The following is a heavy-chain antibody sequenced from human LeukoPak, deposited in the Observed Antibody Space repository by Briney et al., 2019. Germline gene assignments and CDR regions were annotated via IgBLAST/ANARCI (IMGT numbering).Heavy chain of an antibody. CDR3: AKKAAPVSAIRAGFDY. CDR1: GFTFTNYG. J-gene: IGHJ4*02. Sequence: GRSLRLSCSASGFTFTNYGMHWVRQAPGKGLERVAVISYDGITNYYADSVKGRFTVSRDNSENTLYLQMNSLRPDDTAVYYCAKKAAPVSAIRAGFDYWGQGTLVTVSS. CDR2: ISYDGITN. D-gene: IGHD2-21*01. V-gene: IGHV3-30*18.